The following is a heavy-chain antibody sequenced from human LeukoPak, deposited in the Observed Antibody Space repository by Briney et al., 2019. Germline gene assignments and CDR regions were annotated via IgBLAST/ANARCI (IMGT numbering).Heavy chain of an antibody. D-gene: IGHD3-22*01. Sequence: PSETLSLTCTVSDGSISSYFWSWIRQPPGKGLEWLGYIYYTGSTNYNPSFKSRVTISVDMSNNRFSLKLTSVTAADTAVYYCARDSYDSSGYFMALDIWGQGTMVTVSS. CDR1: DGSISSYF. CDR2: IYYTGST. V-gene: IGHV4-59*01. CDR3: ARDSYDSSGYFMALDI. J-gene: IGHJ3*02.